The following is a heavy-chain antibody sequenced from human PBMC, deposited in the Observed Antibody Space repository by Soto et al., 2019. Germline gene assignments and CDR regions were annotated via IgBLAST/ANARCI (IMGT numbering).Heavy chain of an antibody. D-gene: IGHD3-10*01. CDR2: ISWNGAAT. Sequence: EAQLVESGGGLVQPGRSLRLSCVASGFTFDDYPIHWVRQAPGKGLEWVSGISWNGAATGYADSVKGRFTISRDNAKNSLYLQMSSLRTEDTAIYYCANLPLYGSGFDCWGQGTLVTVSS. V-gene: IGHV3-9*01. CDR3: ANLPLYGSGFDC. CDR1: GFTFDDYP. J-gene: IGHJ4*02.